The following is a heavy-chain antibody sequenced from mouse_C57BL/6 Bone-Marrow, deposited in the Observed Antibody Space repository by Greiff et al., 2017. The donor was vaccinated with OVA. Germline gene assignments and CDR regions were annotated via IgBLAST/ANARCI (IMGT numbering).Heavy chain of an antibody. CDR1: GYYITSGYY. CDR3: AREIYYYADSVYWYFDV. Sequence: ESGPGLVKPSQSLSLTCSVTGYYITSGYYWNWIRQFPGNKLEWMGYISYDGSNKYNPSLKNRISITPFTSTNQFFLKLTSVTTYDTATYYCAREIYYYADSVYWYFDVWGTGTTVTVSS. J-gene: IGHJ1*03. D-gene: IGHD1-1*01. V-gene: IGHV3-6*01. CDR2: ISYDGSN.